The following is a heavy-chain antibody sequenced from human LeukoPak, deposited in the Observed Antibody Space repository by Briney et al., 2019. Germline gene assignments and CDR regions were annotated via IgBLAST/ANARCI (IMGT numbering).Heavy chain of an antibody. D-gene: IGHD3-10*01. J-gene: IGHJ4*02. CDR1: GFTFSNYA. V-gene: IGHV3-23*01. CDR2: ISESGGST. CDR3: AKRGIVIRGVLIIGFHKEAYYFDY. Sequence: GGSLGLSCAASGFTFSNYAVMWVRQAPGKGLEWVSGISESGGSTKYADSVKGRFTISRDNSLNTVYLQMNSLRAEDTAVYFCAKRGIVIRGVLIIGFHKEAYYFDYWGQGILVTVSS.